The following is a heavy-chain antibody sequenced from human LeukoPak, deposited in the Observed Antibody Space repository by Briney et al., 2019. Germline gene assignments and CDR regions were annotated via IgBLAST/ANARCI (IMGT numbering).Heavy chain of an antibody. CDR3: ARGRQWGGYYYPIDF. Sequence: GGSLRLSCAASGFTVSSNYVSWVRQAPGKGLEWGSVIHSGGTTYYADSVKGRFTISRDNSKNTVYLQMSSLRAEDTAVYFCARGRQWGGYYYPIDFWGQGTLVTVSS. CDR2: IHSGGTT. V-gene: IGHV3-53*01. CDR1: GFTVSSNY. D-gene: IGHD3-22*01. J-gene: IGHJ4*02.